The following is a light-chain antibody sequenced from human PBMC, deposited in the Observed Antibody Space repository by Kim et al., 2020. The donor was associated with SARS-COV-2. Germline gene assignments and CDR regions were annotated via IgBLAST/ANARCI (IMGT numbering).Light chain of an antibody. CDR2: AAS. V-gene: IGKV3-15*01. Sequence: SPGERATLSCRASQSVSINLAWYQHKPGQAPRLLIYAASTRATGIPARFSGSGSGTEFTLTISSLQSEDFAVYYCQEYNNWPPELTFGGGTKLEI. J-gene: IGKJ4*01. CDR1: QSVSIN. CDR3: QEYNNWPPELT.